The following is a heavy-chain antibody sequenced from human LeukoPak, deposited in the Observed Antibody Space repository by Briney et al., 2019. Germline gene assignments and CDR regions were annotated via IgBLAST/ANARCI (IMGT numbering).Heavy chain of an antibody. CDR2: IYTSGST. CDR3: ARVGPANYYGSGSSPGYMDV. CDR1: GCSISSYY. D-gene: IGHD3-10*01. J-gene: IGHJ6*03. Sequence: SETLSLTCTVSGCSISSYYWSWIREPAGKGLEWIGRIYTSGSTNYNPSLKSRVTMSVDTSKNQFSLKLSSVTAADTAVYYCARVGPANYYGSGSSPGYMDVWGKGTTVTISS. V-gene: IGHV4-4*07.